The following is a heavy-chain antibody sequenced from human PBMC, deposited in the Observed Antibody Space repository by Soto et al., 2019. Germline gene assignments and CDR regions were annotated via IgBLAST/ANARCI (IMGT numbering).Heavy chain of an antibody. D-gene: IGHD3-10*01. V-gene: IGHV1-18*01. CDR1: GYTFTSYG. CDR2: ISAYNGNT. Sequence: ASVKVSCKASGYTFTSYGISWVRQAPGQGLEWMGWISAYNGNTNYAQKLQGRVTMTTDTSTSTAYMELRSLRSDDTAVYYCARVTYYYGSGSLFWFDPWGQGTLVTVSS. J-gene: IGHJ5*02. CDR3: ARVTYYYGSGSLFWFDP.